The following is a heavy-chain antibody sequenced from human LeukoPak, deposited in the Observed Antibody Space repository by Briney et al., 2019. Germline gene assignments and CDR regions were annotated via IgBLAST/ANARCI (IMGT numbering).Heavy chain of an antibody. CDR3: ARPRTPYSSGCSSR. CDR1: GGSISSGGYY. J-gene: IGHJ4*02. V-gene: IGHV4-30-2*01. D-gene: IGHD6-19*01. Sequence: PSETLSLTCTVSGGSISSGGYYWSWIRQPPGKGLEWIGYIYHSGSTYYNPSLKSRVTISVDRSKNQFSLKLSSVTAADTAVYYCARPRTPYSSGCSSRWGQGTLVTVSS. CDR2: IYHSGST.